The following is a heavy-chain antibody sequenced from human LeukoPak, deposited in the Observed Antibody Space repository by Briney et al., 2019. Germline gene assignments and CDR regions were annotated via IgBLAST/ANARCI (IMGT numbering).Heavy chain of an antibody. J-gene: IGHJ4*02. V-gene: IGHV4-59*01. CDR2: IYYSGST. D-gene: IGHD2-2*01. Sequence: SETLSLTCTVSGGSIIGYYWSWFRQPPGKGLEWIGYIYYSGSTNYNPSLKSRVTISVDTSKDPFSLKLSSVTAADTVAYFCAGKRSVYCSRTSCYEEDDYRRQRTRATVTS. CDR1: GGSIIGYY. CDR3: AGKRSVYCSRTSCYEEDDY.